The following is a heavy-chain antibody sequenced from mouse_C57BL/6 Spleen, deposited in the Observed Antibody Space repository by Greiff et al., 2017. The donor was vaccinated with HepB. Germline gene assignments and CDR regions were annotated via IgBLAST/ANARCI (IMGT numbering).Heavy chain of an antibody. CDR2: INPSNGGT. CDR3: ARGYYGSSPWFAY. J-gene: IGHJ3*01. Sequence: VQLQQPGTELVKPGASVKLSCKASGYTFTSYWMHWVKQRPGQGLEWIGNINPSNGGTNYNEKFKTKATLTLDKSSSTAYLQLSSLTSEDSAVYYCARGYYGSSPWFAYWGQGTLVTVSA. V-gene: IGHV1-53*01. D-gene: IGHD1-1*01. CDR1: GYTFTSYW.